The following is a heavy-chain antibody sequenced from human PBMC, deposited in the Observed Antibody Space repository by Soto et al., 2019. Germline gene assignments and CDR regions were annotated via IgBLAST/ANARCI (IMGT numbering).Heavy chain of an antibody. CDR2: IDPSSGTA. CDR3: ARQEGGRLRHYFAY. Sequence: ASVKVSCKTSGYTFTSQFMHWVRQAPGQGLEWMGIIDPSSGTANYAQKFQDRITMTRDTSTTTIYMELGSLRSEDTAVYYCARQEGGRLRHYFAYCGLRPLVTVP. CDR1: GYTFTSQF. V-gene: IGHV1-46*01. J-gene: IGHJ4*02. D-gene: IGHD5-18*01.